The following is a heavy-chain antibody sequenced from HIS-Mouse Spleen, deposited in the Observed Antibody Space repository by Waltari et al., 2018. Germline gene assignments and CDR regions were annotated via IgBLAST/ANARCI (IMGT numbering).Heavy chain of an antibody. V-gene: IGHV3-48*01. Sequence: EVQLVESGGGLVQPGGSLRLSCAASGFTFSSYSMNWVRQAPGKGLEWVSYIRSISSTICYADSVTGRLTISRDNAKNSLYLQMNSLRAEDTAVYYCARDNRASDWGSDAFDIWGQVTMVTVSS. J-gene: IGHJ3*02. CDR3: ARDNRASDWGSDAFDI. CDR2: IRSISSTI. CDR1: GFTFSSYS. D-gene: IGHD7-27*01.